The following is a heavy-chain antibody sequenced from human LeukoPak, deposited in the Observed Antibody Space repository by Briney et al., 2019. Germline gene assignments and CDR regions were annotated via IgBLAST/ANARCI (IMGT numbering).Heavy chain of an antibody. J-gene: IGHJ6*03. D-gene: IGHD6-19*01. CDR3: TRPRSSGWPYCYYYMDV. Sequence: GGSLRLSCTASGFTFSGSAMHWVRQASGKGLEWVGRIRSKANSYATVYAASVKGRFTISRDDSKNTAYLQMNSLKTEDTAVYYCTRPRSSGWPYCYYYMDVWGKGTTVTVSS. V-gene: IGHV3-73*01. CDR1: GFTFSGSA. CDR2: IRSKANSYAT.